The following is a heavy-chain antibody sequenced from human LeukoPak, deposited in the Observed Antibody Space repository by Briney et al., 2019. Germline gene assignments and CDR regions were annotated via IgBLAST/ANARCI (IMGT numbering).Heavy chain of an antibody. CDR1: GFTFSSYS. Sequence: PGGSLRLSCAASGFTFSSYSMNWVRQAPGKGLEWVSSISSSSSYIYYADSVKGRFTISRDNAKNSLYLQMNSLRAEDTAVYYCAREAAWWELRGFDYWGQGTLVTVSS. J-gene: IGHJ4*02. CDR3: AREAAWWELRGFDY. V-gene: IGHV3-21*01. D-gene: IGHD1-26*01. CDR2: ISSSSSYI.